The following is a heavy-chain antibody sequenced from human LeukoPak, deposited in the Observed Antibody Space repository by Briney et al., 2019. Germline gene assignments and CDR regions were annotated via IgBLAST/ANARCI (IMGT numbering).Heavy chain of an antibody. V-gene: IGHV4-34*01. D-gene: IGHD6-6*01. CDR2: INHSGST. Sequence: SESLSLTCAVYGGSFSGYYWSWIRQPPGKGLEWIGEINHSGSTNYNPSLKSRVTISVDTSKNQFSLKLSSVTAADTAVYYCAAGKQLVDDAFDIWGQGTMVTVSS. CDR1: GGSFSGYY. J-gene: IGHJ3*02. CDR3: AAGKQLVDDAFDI.